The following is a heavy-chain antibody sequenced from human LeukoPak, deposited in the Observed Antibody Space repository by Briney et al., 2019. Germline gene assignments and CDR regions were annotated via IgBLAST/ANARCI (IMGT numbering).Heavy chain of an antibody. CDR3: ARDVFSYYYDSSGYPPFDY. J-gene: IGHJ4*02. V-gene: IGHV1-18*01. CDR2: ISAYNGNT. Sequence: GASVRRSSTASGYTFTSYGISWVRQAPGQGLEWMGWISAYNGNTNYAQKLQGRVTMTTDTSTSTAYMELRSLRSDDTAVYYCARDVFSYYYDSSGYPPFDYWGQVTLVTVSS. D-gene: IGHD3-22*01. CDR1: GYTFTSYG.